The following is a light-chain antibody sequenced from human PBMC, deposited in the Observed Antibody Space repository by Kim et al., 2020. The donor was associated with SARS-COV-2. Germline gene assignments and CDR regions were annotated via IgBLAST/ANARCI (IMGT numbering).Light chain of an antibody. CDR2: TAS. V-gene: IGKV1-39*01. CDR3: QQTYSASRT. Sequence: DIQMTQSPSSLSASVGDRVTITCRASQDISRYLNWCQQKPGKAPKLLIYTASSLQSVVPSRFTGSGSETDFTLTISSLQPEDFATYYCQQTYSASRTFGQGTKVDIK. J-gene: IGKJ1*01. CDR1: QDISRY.